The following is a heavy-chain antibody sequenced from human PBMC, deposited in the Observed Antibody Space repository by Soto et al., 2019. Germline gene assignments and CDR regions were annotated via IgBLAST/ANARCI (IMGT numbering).Heavy chain of an antibody. CDR1: GGSISSYY. V-gene: IGHV4-59*01. CDR3: GITAGTISRYYYYYMDV. J-gene: IGHJ6*03. Sequence: SETLSLPCTVSGGSISSYYWSWIRQPPGKGLEWIGSIYYSGSTNYNPSLKSRVTISVGTSQNQSSRKLRSLTSADTAVYNHGITAGTISRYYYYYMDVWGKGTTVTVS. D-gene: IGHD3-3*01. CDR2: IYYSGST.